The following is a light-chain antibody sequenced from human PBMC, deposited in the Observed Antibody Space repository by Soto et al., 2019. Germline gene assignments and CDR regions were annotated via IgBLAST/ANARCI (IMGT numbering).Light chain of an antibody. CDR2: DVS. CDR3: QQYNSNPIT. J-gene: IGKJ5*01. CDR1: QDIRGA. V-gene: IGKV1-13*02. Sequence: AIQLTQSPSSLSASVGDRVTITCRASQDIRGALAWYQQKPGKAPKILIYDVSTLESGVPSRFSGSSSGTDFTLTISSLQPVDFPTYYGQQYNSNPITFGQGTLLEIK.